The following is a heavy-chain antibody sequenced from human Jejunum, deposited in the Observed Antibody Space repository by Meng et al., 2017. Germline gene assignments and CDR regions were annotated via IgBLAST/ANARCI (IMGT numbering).Heavy chain of an antibody. D-gene: IGHD6-19*01. V-gene: IGHV4-59*01. J-gene: IGHJ4*02. CDR1: GGSISTLH. CDR3: TRGGWYGIH. CDR2: IYNSGST. Sequence: QVQLQESGPGLVKPSATLSPTCSVSGGSISTLHWSWFRQPPGKGLEWIGYIYNSGSTYYNPSLQSRVTISMDTSKNQFSLRLNSVTAADTAVYYCTRGGWYGIHWGPGTLVTVSS.